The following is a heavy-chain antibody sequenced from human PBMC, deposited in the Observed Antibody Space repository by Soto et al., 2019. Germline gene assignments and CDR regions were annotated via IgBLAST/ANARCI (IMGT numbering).Heavy chain of an antibody. Sequence: QVQLVESGGGVVQPGRSLRLSCAASGFTFSSYAMHWVRQAPGKGLEWVAVISYDGSNKYYADSVKGRFTISRDNSKNTLYLQMHSLRAEDTAVYYCASPPRLFGELPTNWFDPCGQGTLVTVSS. CDR3: ASPPRLFGELPTNWFDP. J-gene: IGHJ5*02. D-gene: IGHD3-10*01. CDR1: GFTFSSYA. V-gene: IGHV3-30-3*01. CDR2: ISYDGSNK.